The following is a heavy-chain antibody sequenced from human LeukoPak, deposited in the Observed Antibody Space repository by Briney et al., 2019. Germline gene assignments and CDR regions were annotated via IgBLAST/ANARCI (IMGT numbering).Heavy chain of an antibody. V-gene: IGHV4-31*03. J-gene: IGHJ6*02. D-gene: IGHD2-15*01. CDR1: GGSISSGGYY. CDR2: IYYSGST. Sequence: KTSDTLSLTCTVSGGSISSGGYYWSWIRQHPGKGLEWIGYIYYSGSTYYNPSLKSRVTISVDTSKNQFSLKLSSVTAADTAVYYCARSGDVAVYYSYGMDVWGQGTTVTVSS. CDR3: ARSGDVAVYYSYGMDV.